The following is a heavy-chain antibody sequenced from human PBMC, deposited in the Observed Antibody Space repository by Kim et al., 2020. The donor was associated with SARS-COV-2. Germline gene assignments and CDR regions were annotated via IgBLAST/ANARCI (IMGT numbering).Heavy chain of an antibody. J-gene: IGHJ5*02. CDR2: IWYDGSNK. CDR1: QFTFSSYG. Sequence: GGSLRLSCAASQFTFSSYGMHWVRQAPGKGLEWVAVIWYDGSNKYYTDSVKGRFTISRDNSKNTLYLQMNSLRAEDTAVYYCARNMAVAGTLSWLDPWGQGTLVTVSS. CDR3: ARNMAVAGTLSWLDP. V-gene: IGHV3-33*01. D-gene: IGHD6-19*01.